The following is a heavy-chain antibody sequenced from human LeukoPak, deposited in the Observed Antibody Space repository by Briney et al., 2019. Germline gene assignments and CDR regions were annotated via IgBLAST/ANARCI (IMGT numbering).Heavy chain of an antibody. CDR1: GFTSSSYA. V-gene: IGHV3-23*01. CDR2: ISGSGGST. D-gene: IGHD2-2*01. J-gene: IGHJ4*02. Sequence: GGSLRLSCAASGFTSSSYAMSWVRQAPGKGLEWVSAISGSGGSTYYADSVKGRFTISRDNSKNTLYLQMNSLRAEDTAVYYCAKDWGYCSSTSCQPFSWGQGTLVTVSS. CDR3: AKDWGYCSSTSCQPFS.